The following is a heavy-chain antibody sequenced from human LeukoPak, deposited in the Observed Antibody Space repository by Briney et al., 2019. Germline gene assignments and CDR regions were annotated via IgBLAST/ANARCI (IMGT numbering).Heavy chain of an antibody. CDR3: ARVIVGAPWGPFDY. J-gene: IGHJ4*02. D-gene: IGHD1-26*01. V-gene: IGHV1-2*02. CDR2: INPNSGGT. Sequence: EASVKVSCKASGYTFTGYYMHWVRQAPGQGLEWMGWINPNSGGTNYAQKFQGRVTMTRDTSISTAYMELSRLRSDDTAVYYCARVIVGAPWGPFDYWGQGTLVTVSS. CDR1: GYTFTGYY.